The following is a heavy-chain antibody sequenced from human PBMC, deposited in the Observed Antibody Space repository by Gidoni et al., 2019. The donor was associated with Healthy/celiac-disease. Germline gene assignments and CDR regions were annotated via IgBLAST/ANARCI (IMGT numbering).Heavy chain of an antibody. D-gene: IGHD3-22*01. V-gene: IGHV1-69*01. Sequence: QVQLVQSGAEVQKPGSSVKFSCKASGCTFSSYAISWVRQAPGQGLEWMGGIIPIFGTANYAQKFQGRVTITADESTSTAYMELSSLRSEDTAVYYCARGYYYDSSGYPIGWFDPWGQGTLVTVSS. CDR1: GCTFSSYA. CDR2: IIPIFGTA. J-gene: IGHJ5*02. CDR3: ARGYYYDSSGYPIGWFDP.